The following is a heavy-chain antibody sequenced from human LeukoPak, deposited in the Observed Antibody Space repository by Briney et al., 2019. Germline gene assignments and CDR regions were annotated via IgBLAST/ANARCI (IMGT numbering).Heavy chain of an antibody. CDR2: IYHSGST. D-gene: IGHD6-19*01. CDR1: GGSISSYY. CDR3: ARDSSGWHY. V-gene: IGHV4-59*12. Sequence: SETLSLTCTVSGGSISSYYWSWIRQPPGKGLEWIGYIYHSGSTYYNPSLKSRVTISVDTSKNQFSLKLSSVTAADTAVYYCARDSSGWHYWGQGTLVTVSS. J-gene: IGHJ4*02.